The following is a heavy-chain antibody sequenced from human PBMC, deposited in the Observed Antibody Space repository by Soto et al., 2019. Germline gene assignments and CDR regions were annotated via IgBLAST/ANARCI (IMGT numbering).Heavy chain of an antibody. V-gene: IGHV1-46*01. Sequence: GASVKVSCKASGYTFTSYYMHWVRQAPGQGLEWMGIINPSGGSTSYAQKFQGRVTMTRDTSTSTVYMELSSLRSEDTAVYYCARDGSSSYYYYYGMDVWGQGTTVTVS. CDR1: GYTFTSYY. CDR3: ARDGSSSYYYYYGMDV. J-gene: IGHJ6*02. CDR2: INPSGGST. D-gene: IGHD6-6*01.